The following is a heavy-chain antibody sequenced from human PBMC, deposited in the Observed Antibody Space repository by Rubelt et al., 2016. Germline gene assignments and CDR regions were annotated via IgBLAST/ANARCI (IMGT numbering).Heavy chain of an antibody. Sequence: QLQLQESGPGLVKPSETLSLTCTVSGGSISSSSYYWGWIRQPPGKGLEWIGRIYKSGSTNYNPLLKSRVPMSVDTSKNQLSLKLSSVTAADTAVYHCARDRGSSSWYGVDYWGQGTLVTVSS. CDR3: ARDRGSSSWYGVDY. D-gene: IGHD6-13*01. CDR2: IYKSGST. V-gene: IGHV4-39*07. J-gene: IGHJ4*02. CDR1: GGSISSSSYY.